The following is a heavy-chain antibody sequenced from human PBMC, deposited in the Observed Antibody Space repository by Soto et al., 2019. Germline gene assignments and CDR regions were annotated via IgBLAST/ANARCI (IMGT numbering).Heavy chain of an antibody. D-gene: IGHD3-22*01. J-gene: IGHJ5*02. V-gene: IGHV4-30-2*01. Sequence: PSETLSLTCAVSGGSISSGGYSWSWIRQPPGKGLEWIGYIYHSGSTYCNPSLKSRVTISVDRSKNQFSLKLSSVTAADTAVYYCARGYYYDSSGYYRENCFDPWRQGTLVTVSS. CDR1: GGSISSGGYS. CDR3: ARGYYYDSSGYYRENCFDP. CDR2: IYHSGST.